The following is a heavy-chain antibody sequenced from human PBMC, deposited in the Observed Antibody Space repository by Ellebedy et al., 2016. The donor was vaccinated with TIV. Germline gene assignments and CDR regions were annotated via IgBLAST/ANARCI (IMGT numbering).Heavy chain of an antibody. CDR3: YSGGY. J-gene: IGHJ4*02. Sequence: GESLKISXTASGFTFSFYAVHWVRQAPGKGLEWVSSISSDSDYIFYADSVKGRFTISRDNAKNSLYLQMNSLRAEDTAVYYVYSGGYWGQGTLVTVSS. V-gene: IGHV3-21*06. CDR2: ISSDSDYI. CDR1: GFTFSFYA. D-gene: IGHD1-26*01.